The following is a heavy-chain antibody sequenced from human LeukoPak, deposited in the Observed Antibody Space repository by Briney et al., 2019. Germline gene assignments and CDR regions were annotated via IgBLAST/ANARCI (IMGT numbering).Heavy chain of an antibody. J-gene: IGHJ4*02. CDR3: AKETFGVGRNRQLDY. V-gene: IGHV3-23*01. D-gene: IGHD3-3*01. CDR2: ISGSGGST. CDR1: GFTFSSYA. Sequence: GGSLRLSCAASGFTFSSYAMSWVRQAPGKGLEWVTAISGSGGSTYYADSVKGRFTISRDNSKNTLYLQMNSLRAEDTAVYYCAKETFGVGRNRQLDYWGQGTLVTVSS.